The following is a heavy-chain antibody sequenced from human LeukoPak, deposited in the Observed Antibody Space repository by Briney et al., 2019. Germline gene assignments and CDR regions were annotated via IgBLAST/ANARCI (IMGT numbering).Heavy chain of an antibody. Sequence: GESLKTSCKGSGYSFTSYWIGWVRQMPGKGLEWMGIIYPGDSDTRYSPSFQGQVTISADKSISTAYLQWSSLKASDTAMYYCARLGLGIAVAGRFDYWGQGTLVTVSS. J-gene: IGHJ4*02. V-gene: IGHV5-51*01. D-gene: IGHD6-19*01. CDR1: GYSFTSYW. CDR2: IYPGDSDT. CDR3: ARLGLGIAVAGRFDY.